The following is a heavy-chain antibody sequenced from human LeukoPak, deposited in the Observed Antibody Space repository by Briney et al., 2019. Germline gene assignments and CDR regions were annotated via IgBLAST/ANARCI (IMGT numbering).Heavy chain of an antibody. CDR1: GFTFSSYA. CDR2: ISYDGSNK. J-gene: IGHJ5*02. Sequence: GGSLRLSCAASGFTFSSYAMHWVRQAPGKGLEWVAVISYDGSNKYYADSVKGRFTISRDNSKNTLYLQMNSLRAEDTAVYYCARDNWNSWFDPWGQGTLVTVSS. CDR3: ARDNWNSWFDP. D-gene: IGHD1-7*01. V-gene: IGHV3-30*04.